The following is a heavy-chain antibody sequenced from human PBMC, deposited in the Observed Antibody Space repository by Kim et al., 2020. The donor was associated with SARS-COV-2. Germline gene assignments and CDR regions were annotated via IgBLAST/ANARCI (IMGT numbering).Heavy chain of an antibody. J-gene: IGHJ4*02. Sequence: GGSLRLSCAASGFTFSGYWMNWIRQAPGKGLVWVSRINSGGSSTSYADSVKGRFTISRDNAKNTLYLQMNSLRAEDTAVYYCARDLSKVVVISLGYWGQGTLVTVSS. CDR1: GFTFSGYW. CDR3: ARDLSKVVVISLGY. D-gene: IGHD3-22*01. CDR2: INSGGSST. V-gene: IGHV3-74*01.